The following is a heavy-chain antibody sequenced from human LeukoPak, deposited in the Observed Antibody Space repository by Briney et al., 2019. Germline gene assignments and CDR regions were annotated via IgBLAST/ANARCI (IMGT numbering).Heavy chain of an antibody. V-gene: IGHV3-23*01. J-gene: IGHJ4*02. CDR2: ISDSGGIT. CDR3: AKDARRTSGWYFFDY. D-gene: IGHD6-19*01. Sequence: GGSLRLSCAASGITFSNYAMSWVRQAPGKGLEWVSVISDSGGITYYADSVKGRFTISRDNSKNTLFLQMNSLRAEDTAVYFCAKDARRTSGWYFFDYWGQGTLVTVSS. CDR1: GITFSNYA.